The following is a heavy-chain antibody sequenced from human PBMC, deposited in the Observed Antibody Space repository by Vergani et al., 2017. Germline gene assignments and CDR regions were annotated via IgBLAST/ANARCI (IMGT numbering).Heavy chain of an antibody. J-gene: IGHJ3*02. Sequence: QVQLQQWGAGLLKPSETLSLTCAVYGGSFSGYYWSWIRQPPGKGLEWIGYIYYSGSTYYNPSLKSRVTISVDTSKNQFSLKLSSVTAADTAVYYCARDDRGWFGGPAAFDIWGQGTMVTVSS. V-gene: IGHV4-34*01. CDR1: GGSFSGYY. CDR2: IYYSGST. CDR3: ARDDRGWFGGPAAFDI. D-gene: IGHD3-10*01.